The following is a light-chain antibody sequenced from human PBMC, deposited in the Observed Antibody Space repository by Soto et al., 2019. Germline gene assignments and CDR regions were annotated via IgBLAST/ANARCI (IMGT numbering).Light chain of an antibody. CDR1: QGVTTN. Sequence: IVLTHSRASLSVSPWEKVTLSCRAGQGVTTNFAWYQQKSGQSPRLLIYDVSTRATGVPARFSGTGSETDFTLTISGLQSEDSAVYFCQQYNNWPFSFGQGTRLEIK. CDR3: QQYNNWPFS. CDR2: DVS. J-gene: IGKJ5*01. V-gene: IGKV3-15*01.